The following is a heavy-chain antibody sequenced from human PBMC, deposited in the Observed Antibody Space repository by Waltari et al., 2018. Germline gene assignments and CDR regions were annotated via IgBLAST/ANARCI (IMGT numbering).Heavy chain of an antibody. CDR1: GFTFSSYA. J-gene: IGHJ4*02. CDR2: ISYDGSNK. Sequence: QVQLVESGGGVVQPGRSLRLSCAASGFTFSSYAMHWVRQAPGKGLEWVAVISYDGSNKYYADSVKGRFTISRDNSKNTLYLQMNSLRAEDTAVYYCAREDDYSFDYWGQGTLVTVSS. CDR3: AREDDYSFDY. D-gene: IGHD4-4*01. V-gene: IGHV3-30-3*01.